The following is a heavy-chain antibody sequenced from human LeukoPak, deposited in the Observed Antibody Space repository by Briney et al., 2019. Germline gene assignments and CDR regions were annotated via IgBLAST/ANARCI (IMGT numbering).Heavy chain of an antibody. D-gene: IGHD6-19*01. V-gene: IGHV1-2*02. J-gene: IGHJ5*01. CDR1: GYTFTDYY. CDR2: INPNSGGT. CDR3: AKYSSGWFDY. Sequence: GESLKISCKGSGYTFTDYYMHWVRQAPGQGLEWMGWINPNSGGTNYAQKFQGRVTMTRDTSISTAYMELSNLRSDDTAMYFCAKYSSGWFDYWGQGTLVTVSS.